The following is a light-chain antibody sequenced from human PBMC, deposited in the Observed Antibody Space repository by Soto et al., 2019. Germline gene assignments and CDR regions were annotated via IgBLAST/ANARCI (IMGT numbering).Light chain of an antibody. Sequence: DIQMTQSPSTLSGSVGDRVTITCRASQTISSWLAWYQQKPGKAPKLLTYKASTLKSGVPSRFSGSGSGTEFTLTISSLQPDDFATYYCQHYNSYWTFGQGTKVDIK. CDR1: QTISSW. V-gene: IGKV1-5*03. CDR3: QHYNSYWT. J-gene: IGKJ1*01. CDR2: KAS.